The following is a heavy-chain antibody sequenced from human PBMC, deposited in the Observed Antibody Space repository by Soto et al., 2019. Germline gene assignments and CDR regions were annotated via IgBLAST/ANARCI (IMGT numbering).Heavy chain of an antibody. V-gene: IGHV3-23*01. Sequence: GGSLRLSCAASGFTFSSYAMSWVRQAPGKGLEWVSAISGSGGSTYYADSVKGRFTISRDNSKNTLYLQMNSLRAEDTAVYYCAKLKVGEWLRRGWFDPWGQGTLVTVSS. CDR1: GFTFSSYA. D-gene: IGHD5-12*01. CDR2: ISGSGGST. J-gene: IGHJ5*02. CDR3: AKLKVGEWLRRGWFDP.